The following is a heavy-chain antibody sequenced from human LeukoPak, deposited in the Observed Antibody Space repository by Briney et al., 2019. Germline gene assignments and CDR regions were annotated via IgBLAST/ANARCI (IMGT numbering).Heavy chain of an antibody. CDR3: ARGEGDSGYDYYYYYYMDV. Sequence: GASVKVSCKASGYTFTGYYMHWVRQAPGQGLEWMGWINPNSGGTNYAQKFQGRVTMTRDTSISTAYMELSRLRSDDTAVYYCARGEGDSGYDYYYYYYMDVWGKGTTVTVSS. CDR1: GYTFTGYY. CDR2: INPNSGGT. V-gene: IGHV1-2*02. J-gene: IGHJ6*03. D-gene: IGHD5-12*01.